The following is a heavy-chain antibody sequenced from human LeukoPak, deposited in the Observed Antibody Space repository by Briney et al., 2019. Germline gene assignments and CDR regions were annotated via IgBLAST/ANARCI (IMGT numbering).Heavy chain of an antibody. D-gene: IGHD2-2*01. CDR2: ISGSGDSR. CDR3: AKQRSEVPVAASNY. Sequence: GGSLRLSCAASGFTFSTSAMSWVRQAPGKGLEWVSGISGSGDSRYYVYSVKVRFTISRDNSKSTLYLQMNSLGAEDTAIYYCAKQRSEVPVAASNYWGQGTLVTVSS. J-gene: IGHJ4*02. CDR1: GFTFSTSA. V-gene: IGHV3-23*01.